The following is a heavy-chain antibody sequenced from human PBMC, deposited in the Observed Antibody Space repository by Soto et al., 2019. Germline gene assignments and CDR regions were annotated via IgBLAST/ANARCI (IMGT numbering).Heavy chain of an antibody. V-gene: IGHV1-18*04. CDR1: GYTFTSYG. J-gene: IGHJ1*01. CDR2: ISAYNGNT. CDR3: ARALRTMLSPSAYFQH. Sequence: QVQLVQSGAEVKKPGASVKVSCKASGYTFTSYGISWVRQAPGQALERRGWISAYNGNTNYAQKLQGRVTMTTDTSTSTAYMELRSLRSDDTAVYYCARALRTMLSPSAYFQHWGQRTLVTVSS. D-gene: IGHD2-8*01.